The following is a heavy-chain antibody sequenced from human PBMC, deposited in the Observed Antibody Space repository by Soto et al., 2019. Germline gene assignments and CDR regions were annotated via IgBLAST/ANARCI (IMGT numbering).Heavy chain of an antibody. Sequence: SETLSLTCTVSGGSITNYYWSWIRQPPGKGLEWIGYIHYSGSTKSNPSLKSRVTISVDTSKNQFSLKLSSVTAADTAVYYCARRSGSYYGPFDYWGQGTLVNVSS. V-gene: IGHV4-59*08. J-gene: IGHJ4*02. CDR3: ARRSGSYYGPFDY. D-gene: IGHD1-26*01. CDR1: GGSITNYY. CDR2: IHYSGST.